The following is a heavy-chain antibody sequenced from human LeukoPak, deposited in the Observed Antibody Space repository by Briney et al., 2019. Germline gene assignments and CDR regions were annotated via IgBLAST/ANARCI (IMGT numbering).Heavy chain of an antibody. CDR2: INSDGSST. CDR3: ARDRVVGAPKNWFDP. V-gene: IGHV3-74*01. Sequence: GGSLRLSCAASGFTFSSYWMHWVRQAPGKGLVWVSRINSDGSSTSYADSVKGRFTISRDNAKNTLYLQMNSLRAEDTAVYYCARDRVVGAPKNWFDPWGQGTLVTVSS. J-gene: IGHJ5*02. D-gene: IGHD1-26*01. CDR1: GFTFSSYW.